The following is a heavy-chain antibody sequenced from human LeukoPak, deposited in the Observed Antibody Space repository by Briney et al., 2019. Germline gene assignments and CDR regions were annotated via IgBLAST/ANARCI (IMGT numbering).Heavy chain of an antibody. D-gene: IGHD3-10*01. J-gene: IGHJ6*03. CDR2: IIPIFGTA. CDR3: ARGLWFGELFNYYYYMDV. Sequence: SVKVSCKASGGTFSSYAISWVRQAPGQGLEWMGGIIPIFGTANYAQKFQGRVTITADKSTSTAYMELSSLRSEDTAVYYCARGLWFGELFNYYYYMDVWGKGTTVTVSS. CDR1: GGTFSSYA. V-gene: IGHV1-69*06.